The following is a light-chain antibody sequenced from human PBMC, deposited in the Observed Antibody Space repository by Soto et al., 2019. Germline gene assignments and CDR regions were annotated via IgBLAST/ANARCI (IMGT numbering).Light chain of an antibody. J-gene: IGLJ1*01. CDR3: SSFAGTNSFV. Sequence: QSALTQPASVSGSPGQSVTISCTATTSDIGDYKYVSWYQQRPGKAPKLIIYEVTRRPSGVPDRIFASKSDTTASLTVSGLQAEDEADYYCSSFAGTNSFVLGTGTKLTVL. V-gene: IGLV2-8*01. CDR1: TSDIGDYKY. CDR2: EVT.